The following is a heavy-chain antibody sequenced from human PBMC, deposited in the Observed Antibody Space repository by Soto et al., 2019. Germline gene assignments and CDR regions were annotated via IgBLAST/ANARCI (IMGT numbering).Heavy chain of an antibody. Sequence: GASVKVSCKASGYTFTSYGISWVRQAPGQGLEWMGWISAYNGNTNYAQKLQGRVTMTTDTSTSTAYMELRSLRSDDTAVYYCARDQGSGFLEWLSGGWFDPWGQGTLVTVSS. CDR3: ARDQGSGFLEWLSGGWFDP. D-gene: IGHD3-3*01. V-gene: IGHV1-18*01. J-gene: IGHJ5*02. CDR2: ISAYNGNT. CDR1: GYTFTSYG.